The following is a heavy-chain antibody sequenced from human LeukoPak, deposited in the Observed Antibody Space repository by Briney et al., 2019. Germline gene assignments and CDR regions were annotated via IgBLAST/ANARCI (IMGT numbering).Heavy chain of an antibody. Sequence: GESLKISCKGSGYSFISSWIAWVRQMPGRGLEWMGIIYPSDSDTRYSPSFQGQVTISADKSVSTAYLQWSSLKASDTAMYYCARRGYCSVTTCRGAFDIWGQGTMVTVSS. D-gene: IGHD2-2*01. CDR1: GYSFISSW. V-gene: IGHV5-51*01. J-gene: IGHJ3*02. CDR2: IYPSDSDT. CDR3: ARRGYCSVTTCRGAFDI.